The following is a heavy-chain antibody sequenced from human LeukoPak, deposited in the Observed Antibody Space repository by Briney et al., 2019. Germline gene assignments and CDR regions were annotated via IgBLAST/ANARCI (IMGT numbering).Heavy chain of an antibody. D-gene: IGHD2-2*01. CDR1: GYTFTSYA. V-gene: IGHV7-4-1*02. CDR3: ARAHCSSTSCYAYYFDY. CDR2: INTNTGNP. Sequence: ASVKVSCKASGYTFTSYAMNWVRQAPGQGLEWMGWINTNTGNPTYAQGFTGRFVFSLDTSVSTAYLQISSLKAEDTAVYYCARAHCSSTSCYAYYFDYWGQGTLVTVSS. J-gene: IGHJ4*02.